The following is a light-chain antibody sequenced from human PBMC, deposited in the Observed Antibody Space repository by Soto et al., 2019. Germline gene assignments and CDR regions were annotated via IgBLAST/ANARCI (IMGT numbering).Light chain of an antibody. J-gene: IGKJ1*01. CDR2: GAS. Sequence: EIVLTQAPGTLSLSPGERATLSCRASRSVSSAYLAWYQQKPGQAPRLLIHGASSRAIGIPDRFSGSGSGTDFTLTVSKLEPEDFAVYYCQQYGRSPPTFGQGTKVDIK. V-gene: IGKV3-20*01. CDR3: QQYGRSPPT. CDR1: RSVSSAY.